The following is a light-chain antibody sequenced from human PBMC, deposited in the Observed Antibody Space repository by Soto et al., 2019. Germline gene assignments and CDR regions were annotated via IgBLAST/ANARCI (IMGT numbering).Light chain of an antibody. CDR2: DAS. Sequence: EIVMTQSPATLSVSPGERVTLSCRASQSVSSYLAWFQQKPGQAPRLLIYDASTRATGIPVRFSGSGSGTEFTLTISSLQSEDFGIYYGQQNKEWPGTFGQGTKVEIK. CDR1: QSVSSY. V-gene: IGKV3-15*01. CDR3: QQNKEWPGT. J-gene: IGKJ1*01.